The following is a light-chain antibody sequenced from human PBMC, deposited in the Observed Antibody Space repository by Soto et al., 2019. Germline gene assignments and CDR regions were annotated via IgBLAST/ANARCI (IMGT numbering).Light chain of an antibody. CDR3: QQYNTYPLT. CDR2: KAS. Sequence: DIQMTQSPTTLSASVGDRVTITCRASQSLNSWLAWYQQKPGKAPKLMIHKASSLGSGVQSRFSGSGSGTEFTLTISSLQPDEFATYYCQQYNTYPLTFGGGTKVEIK. J-gene: IGKJ4*01. V-gene: IGKV1-5*03. CDR1: QSLNSW.